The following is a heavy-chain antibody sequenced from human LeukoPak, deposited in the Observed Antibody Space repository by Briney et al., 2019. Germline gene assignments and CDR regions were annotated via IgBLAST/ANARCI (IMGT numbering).Heavy chain of an antibody. Sequence: GGSLRLPCAASGFTFSSYSMNWVRQAPGKGLEWVSSISSSSSYIYYADSVKGRFTISRDNAKNSLYLQMNSLRAEDTAVYYCASYDSSGYYWVAVDYWGQGTLVTVSS. CDR2: ISSSSSYI. CDR3: ASYDSSGYYWVAVDY. D-gene: IGHD3-22*01. J-gene: IGHJ4*02. CDR1: GFTFSSYS. V-gene: IGHV3-21*01.